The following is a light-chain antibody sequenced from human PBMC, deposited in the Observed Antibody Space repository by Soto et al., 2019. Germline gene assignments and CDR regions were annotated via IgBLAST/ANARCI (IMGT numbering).Light chain of an antibody. CDR1: QAVRND. Sequence: DIPMTQSPSSLSASVGDRVAITCRASQAVRNDLSWYQQKPGKAPKRLIYAASILPTEISSRFSGSGSGTEFTLTISSLQPDDFATYYCLQHNSYPWTFGQGTKVEIK. V-gene: IGKV1-17*01. CDR3: LQHNSYPWT. J-gene: IGKJ1*01. CDR2: AAS.